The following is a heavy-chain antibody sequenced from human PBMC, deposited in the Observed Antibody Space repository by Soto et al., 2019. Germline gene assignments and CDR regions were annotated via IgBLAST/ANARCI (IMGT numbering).Heavy chain of an antibody. V-gene: IGHV3-30-3*01. CDR3: ARTWDRDYFDY. Sequence: GGSLRLSCAASGFTFSSYAMHWVRQAPGKGLEWVAVISYDGSNKYYADSVKGRFTISRDNSKNTLYLQMNSLRAEDTAVYYCARTWDRDYFDYWGQGTLVTVSS. CDR1: GFTFSSYA. CDR2: ISYDGSNK. J-gene: IGHJ4*02. D-gene: IGHD1-26*01.